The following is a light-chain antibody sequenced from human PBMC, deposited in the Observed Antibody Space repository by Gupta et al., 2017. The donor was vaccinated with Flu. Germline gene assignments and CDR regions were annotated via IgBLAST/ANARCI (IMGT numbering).Light chain of an antibody. V-gene: IGLV3-21*02. Sequence: GNDIGSKSVHWYQQKPGPAPVLVVYDDSGRPSGIPERFSGSNSGNTATLTISRVEAGDEADFYCQVWDSSSNHWVFGGGTKLTVL. CDR1: DIGSKS. J-gene: IGLJ3*02. CDR3: QVWDSSSNHWV. CDR2: DDS.